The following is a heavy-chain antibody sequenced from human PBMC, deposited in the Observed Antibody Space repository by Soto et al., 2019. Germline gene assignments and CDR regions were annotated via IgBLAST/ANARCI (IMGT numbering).Heavy chain of an antibody. V-gene: IGHV3-30-3*01. Sequence: QVQLVESGGGVVQPGRSLRLSCAASGFTFSSYAMHWVRQAPGKGLEWVAVISYDGSNKYYADSVKGRFTISGDNSKNTLYLQMNSLRAEDTAVYYGMDVWGQGTTVTVSS. CDR1: GFTFSSYA. J-gene: IGHJ6*02. CDR2: ISYDGSNK. CDR3: MDV.